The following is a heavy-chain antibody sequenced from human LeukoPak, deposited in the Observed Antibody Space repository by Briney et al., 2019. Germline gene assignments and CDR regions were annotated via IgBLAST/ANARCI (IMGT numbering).Heavy chain of an antibody. CDR1: GFTFSSYA. CDR2: IKQDGSEK. D-gene: IGHD3-10*01. V-gene: IGHV3-7*01. Sequence: GGSLRLSCAASGFTFSSYAMHWVRQAPGKGLEWVANIKQDGSEKYYVDSVKGRFTISRDNAKNSLYLQMNSLRAEDTAVYFCARDDYYGSGSRLYWGQGTLVTVSS. CDR3: ARDDYYGSGSRLY. J-gene: IGHJ4*02.